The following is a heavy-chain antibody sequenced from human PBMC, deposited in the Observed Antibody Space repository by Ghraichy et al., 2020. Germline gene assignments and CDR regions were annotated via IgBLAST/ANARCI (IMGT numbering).Heavy chain of an antibody. Sequence: SETLSLTCTVSGGSVTSDPYSWTWVRQPSGKGLEWIGYVYHSGCAFSNPSLKSRVAISVDRSENQFSLKLSSVSAADTAVYFCAVLASNGVDVWGQGTKVTVSS. J-gene: IGHJ6*02. CDR3: AVLASNGVDV. D-gene: IGHD3-3*01. CDR1: GGSVTSDPYS. V-gene: IGHV4-30-2*01. CDR2: VYHSGCA.